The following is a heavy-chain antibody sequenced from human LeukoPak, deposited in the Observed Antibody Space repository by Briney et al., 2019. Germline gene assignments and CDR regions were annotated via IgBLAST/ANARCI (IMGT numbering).Heavy chain of an antibody. J-gene: IGHJ6*02. CDR3: ARDPAGMDV. CDR1: GDTVSSNYVA. Sequence: SQTLSLTCAISGDTVSSNYVAWNWIRQSPSRGLEWLGRTYYRSKWYNDYALSVKSRIAIDADTSKNQLSLQLSSVTPEDTAVYYCARDPAGMDVWGQGTTVTVSS. CDR2: TYYRSKWYN. V-gene: IGHV6-1*01.